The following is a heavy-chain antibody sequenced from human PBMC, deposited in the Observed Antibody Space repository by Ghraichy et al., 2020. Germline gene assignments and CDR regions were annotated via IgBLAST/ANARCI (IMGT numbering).Heavy chain of an antibody. Sequence: ASVKVSCKVSGYTLTELSMHWVRQAPGKGLEWMGGFDPEDGETIYAQKFQGRVTMTEDTSTDTAYMELSSLRSEDTAVYYCATSIAVAGKNWFDPWGQGTLVTVSS. V-gene: IGHV1-24*01. CDR3: ATSIAVAGKNWFDP. D-gene: IGHD6-19*01. J-gene: IGHJ5*02. CDR1: GYTLTELS. CDR2: FDPEDGET.